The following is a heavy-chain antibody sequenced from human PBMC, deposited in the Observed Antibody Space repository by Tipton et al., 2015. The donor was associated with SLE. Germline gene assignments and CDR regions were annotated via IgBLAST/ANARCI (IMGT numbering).Heavy chain of an antibody. CDR2: IYSSGST. J-gene: IGHJ3*02. V-gene: IGHV4-59*01. Sequence: TLSLTCNVSGGSISSYYWSWIRQPPGEGLEWIGYIYSSGSTNYNPSLKSRVTISVDTSKDQFSLKLSSVTTADTAVYYCARDSPGDFDWFDAFDIWGQGTMVTVSS. CDR1: GGSISSYY. CDR3: ARDSPGDFDWFDAFDI. D-gene: IGHD3-9*01.